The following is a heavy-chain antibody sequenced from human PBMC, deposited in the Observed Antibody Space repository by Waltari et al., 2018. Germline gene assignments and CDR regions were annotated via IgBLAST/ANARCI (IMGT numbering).Heavy chain of an antibody. V-gene: IGHV4-30-4*08. CDR3: ARRTETDSGLPGAFDI. J-gene: IGHJ3*02. Sequence: QVQLQESGPGLVKPSQTLSLTCTVSGGSISSGDYYWSWIRQPPGKGLEWIGYIYYSGSTYYNPSLKSRVTISVDTSKNQFSLKLSSVTAADTAVYYCARRTETDSGLPGAFDIWGQGTMVTVSS. D-gene: IGHD3-22*01. CDR2: IYYSGST. CDR1: GGSISSGDYY.